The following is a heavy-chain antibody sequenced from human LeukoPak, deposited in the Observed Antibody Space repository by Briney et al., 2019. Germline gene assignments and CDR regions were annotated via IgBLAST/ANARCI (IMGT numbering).Heavy chain of an antibody. V-gene: IGHV1-46*01. CDR2: INPSGGST. J-gene: IGHJ4*02. CDR3: ARGRAAGVRGVIV. CDR1: GYTFTSYY. D-gene: IGHD3-10*01. Sequence: ASVKVSCKASGYTFTSYYMHWVRQAPGQGLEWMGIINPSGGSTSYAQKFQGRVTMARDMSTSTVYMELSSLRSEDTAVYYCARGRAAGVRGVIVWGQGTLVTVPS.